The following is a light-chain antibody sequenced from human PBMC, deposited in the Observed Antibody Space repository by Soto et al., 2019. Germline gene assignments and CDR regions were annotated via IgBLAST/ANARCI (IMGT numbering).Light chain of an antibody. V-gene: IGLV1-47*01. CDR3: AAWDDSLSGVV. J-gene: IGLJ2*01. CDR1: SSNIGSNS. Sequence: QSVLTQPPSASGTPGQRATISCSGSSSNIGSNSVHWYQQLPGTAPKLLIYSNSQRPSGVPERISGSKSGTSASLAISGLRSEDEADYYCAAWDDSLSGVVFGGGTKVTVL. CDR2: SNS.